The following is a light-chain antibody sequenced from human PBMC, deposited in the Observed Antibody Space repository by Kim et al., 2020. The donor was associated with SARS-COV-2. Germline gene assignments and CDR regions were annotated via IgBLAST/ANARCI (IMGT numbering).Light chain of an antibody. CDR2: DNN. CDR1: TANIGNNY. J-gene: IGLJ3*02. CDR3: GTWDSTLSGGV. Sequence: GQKDTITCSGSTANIGNNYVFWYQHLPGTAPKLLIYDNNKRPSGIPDRFSGSKSGTSATLGITGLQTGDEADYYCGTWDSTLSGGVLGGGTQLTVL. V-gene: IGLV1-51*01.